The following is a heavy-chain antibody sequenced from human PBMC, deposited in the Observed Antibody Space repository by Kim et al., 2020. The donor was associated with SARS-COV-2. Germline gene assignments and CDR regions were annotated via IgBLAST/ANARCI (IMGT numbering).Heavy chain of an antibody. J-gene: IGHJ5*02. D-gene: IGHD3-22*01. V-gene: IGHV3-66*01. Sequence: VKDRFTTYRDNSKNTLYLQMNSLRAEDTAVYYCAREYYDSSGYSLNWFDPWGQGTLVTVSS. CDR3: AREYYDSSGYSLNWFDP.